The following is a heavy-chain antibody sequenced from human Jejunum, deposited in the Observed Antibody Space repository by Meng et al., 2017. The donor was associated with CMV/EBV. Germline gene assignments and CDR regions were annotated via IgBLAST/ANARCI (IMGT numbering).Heavy chain of an antibody. CDR3: ARDLYYGDPAAFDL. CDR2: ISFSTNYI. V-gene: IGHV3-21*01. Sequence: EFAFNTRNMNGVRQAPGKGLEWVSFISFSTNYIYYADSVKGRFTISRDNAKNSLYLQMDSLRAEDTAVYYCARDLYYGDPAAFDLWGQGTRVTVSS. J-gene: IGHJ3*01. CDR1: EFAFNTRN. D-gene: IGHD4-17*01.